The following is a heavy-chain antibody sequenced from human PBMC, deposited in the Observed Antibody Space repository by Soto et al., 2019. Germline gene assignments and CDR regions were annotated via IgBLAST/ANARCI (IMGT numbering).Heavy chain of an antibody. J-gene: IGHJ4*02. CDR1: GFTFCSYG. D-gene: IGHD2-21*01. CDR2: ISYDGSNK. CDR3: AKDFVGSGGVSGLLF. V-gene: IGHV3-30*18. Sequence: QVQLVESGGGVVQPGRSLRLSCAASGFTFCSYGMHWVRQAPGKGLEWVAVISYDGSNKYYADSVKGRFTISRDNSKNTLYLQMNSLRAEDTAVYYCAKDFVGSGGVSGLLFGGQGTLVTVSS.